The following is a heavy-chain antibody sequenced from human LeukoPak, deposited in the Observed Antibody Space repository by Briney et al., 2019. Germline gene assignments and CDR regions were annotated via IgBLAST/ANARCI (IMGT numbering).Heavy chain of an antibody. Sequence: GGSLRLSCAASGFTFSSYAMSWVRQAPGKGLEWVSVISGSGFTTYYADSVKGRFTISRDNSKNTLCLQMNSLRAEDTAVYYCASRDRCSGGSCYGLGYWGQGTLVTVSS. V-gene: IGHV3-23*01. D-gene: IGHD2-15*01. J-gene: IGHJ4*02. CDR3: ASRDRCSGGSCYGLGY. CDR1: GFTFSSYA. CDR2: ISGSGFTT.